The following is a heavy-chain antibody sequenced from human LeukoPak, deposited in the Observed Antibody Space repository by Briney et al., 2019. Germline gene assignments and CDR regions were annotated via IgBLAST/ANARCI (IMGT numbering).Heavy chain of an antibody. Sequence: SETLSLTCSVSGGCVTSGIYHWGWIRQPPGKGLEWIGSVYFDGGTHYNPSLQSRVTVSIDTSKNQFSLRLSSVTAADTALYYCARDHYYDGRGRFDPWGPGTLVTVSS. CDR3: ARDHYYDGRGRFDP. V-gene: IGHV4-39*07. CDR1: GGCVTSGIYH. D-gene: IGHD3-16*01. CDR2: VYFDGGT. J-gene: IGHJ5*02.